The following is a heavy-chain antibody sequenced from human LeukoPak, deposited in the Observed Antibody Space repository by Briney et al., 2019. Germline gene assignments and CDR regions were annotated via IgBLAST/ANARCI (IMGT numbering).Heavy chain of an antibody. D-gene: IGHD2-15*01. V-gene: IGHV4-4*07. CDR3: ARLGYCSGGSCRIFDY. J-gene: IGHJ4*02. Sequence: PSETLSLTCTVSGGSISSYYWSWIRQPAGKGLEWIGRIYTSGSTNYNPSLKSRVTISVDTSKNQFSLKLSSVTAADTAVYYCARLGYCSGGSCRIFDYWGQGTLVTVSS. CDR1: GGSISSYY. CDR2: IYTSGST.